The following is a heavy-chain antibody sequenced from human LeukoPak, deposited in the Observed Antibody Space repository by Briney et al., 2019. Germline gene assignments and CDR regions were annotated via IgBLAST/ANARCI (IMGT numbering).Heavy chain of an antibody. V-gene: IGHV3-48*03. D-gene: IGHD3-16*02. CDR2: ISSSGSTI. J-gene: IGHJ4*02. CDR3: ARDTSVWGSYRYNFVY. Sequence: PGGSLRLSCAASGFTFSSYEMNWVRQAPGKGLEWVSYISSSGSTIYYADSVKGRFTISRDNAKNSLYLQMNSLRAEDTAVYYCARDTSVWGSYRYNFVYWGQGTLVTVSS. CDR1: GFTFSSYE.